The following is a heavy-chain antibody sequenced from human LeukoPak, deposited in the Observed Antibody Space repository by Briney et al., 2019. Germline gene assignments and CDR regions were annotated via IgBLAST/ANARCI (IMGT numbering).Heavy chain of an antibody. CDR3: ARDKWEWDSSGWQRKPVYYYYGMDV. Sequence: ASVKVSCKASGHTFTSYYMHWVRQAPGQGLEWMGIIDPSGGSTTYAQKFQGRVTMTRDTSTSTVYVELSSLRSEDTAVYYCARDKWEWDSSGWQRKPVYYYYGMDVWGRGTTVTVSS. D-gene: IGHD6-19*01. V-gene: IGHV1-46*01. J-gene: IGHJ6*02. CDR2: IDPSGGST. CDR1: GHTFTSYY.